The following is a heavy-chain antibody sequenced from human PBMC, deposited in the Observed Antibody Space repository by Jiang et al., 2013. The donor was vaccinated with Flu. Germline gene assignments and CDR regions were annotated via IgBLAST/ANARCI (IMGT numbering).Heavy chain of an antibody. D-gene: IGHD1-26*01. V-gene: IGHV4-34*01. J-gene: IGHJ6*02. CDR3: ARALSSAGAMDV. Sequence: RVTISVDTSKNQFSLKLSSVTAADTAVYYCARALSSAGAMDVWGQGTTVTVSS.